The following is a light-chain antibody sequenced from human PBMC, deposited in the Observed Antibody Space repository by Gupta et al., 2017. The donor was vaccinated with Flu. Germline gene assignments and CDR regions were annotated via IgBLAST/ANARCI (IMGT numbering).Light chain of an antibody. V-gene: IGLV1-44*01. J-gene: IGLJ1*01. CDR3: EAWEDSLNVYSV. CDR2: GND. CDR1: STNIGSNP. Sequence: VTSSCSGTSTNIGSNPVNCYHQHPGTAPNHLIFGNDKRHSGGPARISGSKSGTTASPAISGLQTEEEADYYCEAWEDSLNVYSVFGTGSKVTVL.